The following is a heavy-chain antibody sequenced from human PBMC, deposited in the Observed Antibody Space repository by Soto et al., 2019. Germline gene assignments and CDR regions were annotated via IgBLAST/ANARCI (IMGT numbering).Heavy chain of an antibody. V-gene: IGHV3-7*01. CDR2: IHGDGGKI. Sequence: HPGGSLRLYFAASGFMFSAYWMSWVRPAQGKGLEWVANIHGDGGKIYYVDSVKGRFTISRDNVKRTLYLKMKSLRAEDTAVYYYARDFYGGYTYGPGDYWGQGALVTVSP. J-gene: IGHJ4*02. D-gene: IGHD5-18*01. CDR3: ARDFYGGYTYGPGDY. CDR1: GFMFSAYW.